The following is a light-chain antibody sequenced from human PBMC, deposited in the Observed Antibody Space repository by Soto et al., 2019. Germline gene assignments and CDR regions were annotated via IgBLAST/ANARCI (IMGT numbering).Light chain of an antibody. J-gene: IGKJ1*01. CDR3: QQYGTSPRT. CDR2: DAS. Sequence: EIVLTQSPGTLSLSPGERATLSCKASQSVSSGYLAWYQQKAGQAPRLLIYDASSRATGIPDRFSGSGSGTDFTLTIVRLEPEDFAVYNCQQYGTSPRTFGQGTKVEFK. CDR1: QSVSSGY. V-gene: IGKV3-20*01.